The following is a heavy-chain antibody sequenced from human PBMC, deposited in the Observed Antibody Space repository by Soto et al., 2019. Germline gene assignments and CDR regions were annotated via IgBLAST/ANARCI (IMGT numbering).Heavy chain of an antibody. Sequence: SETLSLICTVAGGSIGDSSYYWGWIRQHPGKGLAWIGNIYYSGSTYYNPSLKSRVTISVDTSKNQFSLKLSSVTAADTAVYYCARARDYHDYGSGSYYTYFDYWGQGTLVTVSS. CDR1: GGSIGDSSYY. CDR3: ARARDYHDYGSGSYYTYFDY. J-gene: IGHJ4*02. CDR2: IYYSGST. D-gene: IGHD3-10*01. V-gene: IGHV4-39*07.